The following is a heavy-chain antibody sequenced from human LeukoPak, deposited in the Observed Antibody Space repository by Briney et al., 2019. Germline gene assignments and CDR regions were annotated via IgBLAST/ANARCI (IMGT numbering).Heavy chain of an antibody. CDR3: ARDQVDYDIPDHFDY. CDR2: ISRSGNS. V-gene: IGHV4-30-2*01. J-gene: IGHJ4*02. D-gene: IGHD3-22*01. CDR1: GDSISSSTCN. Sequence: SQTLSLTCKVSGDSISSSTCNWSWIRQPPGKGLEWIGYISRSGNSYFTPSLKSRATISVDRSKNHFSLTLISVTAADTAVYYCARDQVDYDIPDHFDYWGKGTLVAVSS.